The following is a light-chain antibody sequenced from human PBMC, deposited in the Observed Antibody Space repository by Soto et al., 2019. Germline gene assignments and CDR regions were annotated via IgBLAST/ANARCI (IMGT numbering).Light chain of an antibody. V-gene: IGLV2-14*03. CDR1: SSDVCGYDY. J-gene: IGLJ2*01. CDR2: DVS. CDR3: RSYTSISTWL. Sequence: QSALTQPPSLSGSPGESITISCTGTSSDVCGYDYVSWYQQHPGKAPKLMIYDVSDRPTEVSKRFSGSKSGNTAYLTISGLQAEDEADYYCRSYTSISTWLFGGGTKVTVL.